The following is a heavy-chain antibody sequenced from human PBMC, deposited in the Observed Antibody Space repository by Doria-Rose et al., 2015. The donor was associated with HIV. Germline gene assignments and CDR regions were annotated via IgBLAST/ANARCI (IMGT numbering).Heavy chain of an antibody. V-gene: IGHV2-26*01. J-gene: IGHJ4*02. D-gene: IGHD6-13*01. CDR1: GVSLSSPGMG. CDR3: ARIKSSRWYHKYYFDF. Sequence: TLKESGPVLVKPTETLTLTCTVSGVSLSSPGMGVSWIRQPPGKALEWLANIFSDDARSYKTSLKSRLTISRVTSKSQVVLTMTDMDPVDTATYYCARIKSSRWYHKYYFDFWGQGTLVIVSA. CDR2: IFSDDAR.